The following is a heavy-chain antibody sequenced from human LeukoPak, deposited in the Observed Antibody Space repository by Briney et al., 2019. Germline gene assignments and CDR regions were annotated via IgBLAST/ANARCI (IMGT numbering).Heavy chain of an antibody. V-gene: IGHV4-59*01. J-gene: IGHJ2*01. CDR3: ARVYYSSSYDYWYFDL. Sequence: SETLSLTCAVYGGSFSGYYWSWIRQPPGKGLEWIGYKDYSGSTNYNRSLKSRVTISVDTSKNQFSLKLSSVTAADTAVYYSARVYYSSSYDYWYFDLWGRGTLVTVSS. CDR2: KDYSGST. CDR1: GGSFSGYY. D-gene: IGHD6-13*01.